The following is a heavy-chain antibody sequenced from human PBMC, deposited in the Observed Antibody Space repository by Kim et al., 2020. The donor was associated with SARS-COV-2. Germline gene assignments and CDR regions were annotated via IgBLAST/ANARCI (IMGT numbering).Heavy chain of an antibody. CDR2: IYYSGST. CDR1: GGSVSSGSYY. CDR3: ARATGIAAVNFDY. Sequence: SETLSLTCTVSGGSVSSGSYYWSWIRQPPGKGLEWIGYIYYSGSTNYNPSLKSRVTISADTSKNQFSLKLSSVTAADTAVYYCARATGIAAVNFDYWGQGTLVTVSS. J-gene: IGHJ4*02. V-gene: IGHV4-61*01. D-gene: IGHD6-13*01.